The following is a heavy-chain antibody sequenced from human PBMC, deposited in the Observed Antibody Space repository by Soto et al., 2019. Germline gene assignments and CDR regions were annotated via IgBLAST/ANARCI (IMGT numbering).Heavy chain of an antibody. CDR3: GSVRPSGYVLS. CDR1: GGSLSSYY. J-gene: IGHJ5*02. V-gene: IGHV4-59*01. CDR2: VYFSGNT. D-gene: IGHD6-25*01. Sequence: SETLSLTCTVSGGSLSSYYWTWIRQSPGKGLEWIGYVYFSGNTNYNPSLKSPVTISIDTSKNQFSLRLASVTAADTAFYYCGSVRPSGYVLSWGQGTLVTVSS.